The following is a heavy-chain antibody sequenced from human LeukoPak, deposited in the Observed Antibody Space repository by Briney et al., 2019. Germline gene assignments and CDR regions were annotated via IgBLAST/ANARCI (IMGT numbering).Heavy chain of an antibody. CDR1: GGSFSGYY. D-gene: IGHD2-21*02. Sequence: SETLSLTCAVYGGSFSGYYWSWIRQPPGKGLEWIGEINHSGSTNYNPSLKSRVTISVDTSKNQFSLKLSAVTAADTAVYYCARVMNIVVVTAPFDYWGQGTLVTVSS. V-gene: IGHV4-34*01. J-gene: IGHJ4*02. CDR3: ARVMNIVVVTAPFDY. CDR2: INHSGST.